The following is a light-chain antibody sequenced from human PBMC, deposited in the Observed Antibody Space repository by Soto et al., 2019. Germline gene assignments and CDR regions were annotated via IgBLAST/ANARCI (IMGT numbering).Light chain of an antibody. CDR1: QGIRND. V-gene: IGKV1-17*01. CDR2: AAS. J-gene: IGKJ1*01. CDR3: LQYKTYPWT. Sequence: DIQMTQSPSSLSASVGDRVTITCRASQGIRNDLDWYQQKPAKAPERLIYAASSLQSGVPSRFSGSGFGTEFTHPISRMQAVDFATYYCLQYKTYPWTIDQGPKVEIK.